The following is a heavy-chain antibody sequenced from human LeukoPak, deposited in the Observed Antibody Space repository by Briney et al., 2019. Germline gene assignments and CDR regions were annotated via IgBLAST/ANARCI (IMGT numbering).Heavy chain of an antibody. Sequence: ASVTVSFTVSGYTVTTLSIHWVRQAHGKGLEWMGNSDPDNDERIYAQNFQGRVTMTEDTSTHTAYMELSSLRSDDTAVYYCATVNPIEWEVTSPNIWGQGTMVTVSS. CDR3: ATVNPIEWEVTSPNI. CDR2: SDPDNDER. CDR1: GYTVTTLS. J-gene: IGHJ3*02. V-gene: IGHV1-24*01. D-gene: IGHD1-26*01.